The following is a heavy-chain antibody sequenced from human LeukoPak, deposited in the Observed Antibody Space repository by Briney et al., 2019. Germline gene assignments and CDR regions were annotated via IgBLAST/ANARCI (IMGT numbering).Heavy chain of an antibody. CDR2: IIPIFGAA. CDR1: GGTFSSYA. Sequence: SVKVSCKASGGTFSSYAISWVRQAPGQGLEWMGGIIPIFGAANYAQKFQGRVTITADESTSTAYMELSSLRSEDTAVYYCARDPHMRGTYYCDSSEMGAFDIWGQGTMVTVSS. CDR3: ARDPHMRGTYYCDSSEMGAFDI. D-gene: IGHD3-22*01. V-gene: IGHV1-69*13. J-gene: IGHJ3*02.